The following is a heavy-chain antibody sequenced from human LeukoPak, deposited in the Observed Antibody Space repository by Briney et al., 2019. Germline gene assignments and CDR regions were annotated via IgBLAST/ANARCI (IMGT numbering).Heavy chain of an antibody. CDR2: ISGSGGST. V-gene: IGHV3-23*01. D-gene: IGHD2-21*01. CDR3: ANASPYCGGDCYPGGSFDY. CDR1: GFTFSSYA. J-gene: IGHJ4*02. Sequence: GGSLRLSCAASGFTFSSYAMSWVRQAPGKGLEWVSAISGSGGSTYYADSVKGRFTISRDNSKNTLYLQMNSLRAEDTAVYYCANASPYCGGDCYPGGSFDYWGRETVVTVPS.